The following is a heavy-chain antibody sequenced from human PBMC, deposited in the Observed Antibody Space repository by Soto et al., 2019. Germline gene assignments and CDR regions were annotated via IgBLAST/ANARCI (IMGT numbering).Heavy chain of an antibody. CDR1: GGSISSYY. V-gene: IGHV4-59*01. J-gene: IGHJ6*03. D-gene: IGHD3-3*01. CDR2: IYYSGGT. Sequence: SETLSLTCTVSGGSISSYYWSWIRQPPGKGLEWIGYIYYSGGTNYNPSLKSRVTISVDTSKNQFSLKLSSVTAADTAVYYCARRRVVREFVDYYYYMDVWGKGTTVTVSS. CDR3: ARRRVVREFVDYYYYMDV.